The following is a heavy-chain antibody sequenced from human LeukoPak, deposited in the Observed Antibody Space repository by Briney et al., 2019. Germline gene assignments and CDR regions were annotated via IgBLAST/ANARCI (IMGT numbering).Heavy chain of an antibody. Sequence: PSETLSLTCTVPGGSISSYYWSWIRQPPGKGLEWIGYIYYSGSTNYNPSLKSRATISVDTSKNQFSLKLSSVTAADTAVYYCARVLYSMSIDYWGQGTLVTVSS. CDR2: IYYSGST. CDR3: ARVLYSMSIDY. V-gene: IGHV4-59*01. D-gene: IGHD2-8*01. CDR1: GGSISSYY. J-gene: IGHJ4*02.